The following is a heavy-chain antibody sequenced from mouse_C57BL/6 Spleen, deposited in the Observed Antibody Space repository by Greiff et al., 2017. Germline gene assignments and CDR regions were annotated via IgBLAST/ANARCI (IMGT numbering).Heavy chain of an antibody. J-gene: IGHJ2*01. CDR1: GFTFSDYY. V-gene: IGHV5-12*01. D-gene: IGHD4-1*01. CDR2: ISNGGGST. Sequence: DVMLVESGGGLVQPGGSLKLSCAASGFTFSDYYMYWVRQTPEKRLEWVAYISNGGGSTYYPATVKGRFTISRDNAKNTLYLQMSRLKSEDTAMYYCARQELGNYFDYWGQGTTLTVSS. CDR3: ARQELGNYFDY.